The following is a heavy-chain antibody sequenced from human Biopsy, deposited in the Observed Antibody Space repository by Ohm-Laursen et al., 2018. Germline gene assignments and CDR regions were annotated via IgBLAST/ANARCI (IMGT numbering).Heavy chain of an antibody. CDR1: GYTFTSYY. J-gene: IGHJ6*02. V-gene: IGHV1-46*01. D-gene: IGHD6-19*01. CDR3: VAYPSSGFFENNDDFAMDV. CDR2: INPSGGST. Sequence: SSVKVSCKASGYTFTSYYMHWVRQAPGQGLEWMGIINPSGGSTSNTQKFQGRVTMTRDTSTSTVYMDLSGLRSEDTAVYYCVAYPSSGFFENNDDFAMDVWGQGTTVIVSS.